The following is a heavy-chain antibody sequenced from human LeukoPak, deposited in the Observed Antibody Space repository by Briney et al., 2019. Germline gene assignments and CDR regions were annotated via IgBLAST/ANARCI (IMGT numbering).Heavy chain of an antibody. CDR3: AKEPNSAAYYAFDI. V-gene: IGHV3-30-3*01. J-gene: IGHJ3*02. Sequence: GGSLRLSCAASGFTFSSYAMHWVRQAPGKGLEWVAVISYDGSNKYYADSVKGRFTISRDNSKNTLYLQMNSLRAEDTAVYYCAKEPNSAAYYAFDIWGQGTMVTVSS. CDR1: GFTFSSYA. D-gene: IGHD2-8*01. CDR2: ISYDGSNK.